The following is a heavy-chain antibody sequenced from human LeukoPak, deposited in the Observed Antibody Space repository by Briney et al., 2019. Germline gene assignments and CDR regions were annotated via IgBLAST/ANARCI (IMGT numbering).Heavy chain of an antibody. CDR2: INSDGSST. CDR1: GFSFSSYW. Sequence: GGSLRLSCAASGFSFSSYWMHWVRQVPGKGLVWVSRINSDGSSTSYADSVKGRFTISRDNAKNTLYLRMNSLRVEDTAVYYCARDRVPYCSGVSCSVDVWGQGTTVTVSS. J-gene: IGHJ6*02. V-gene: IGHV3-74*01. D-gene: IGHD2-15*01. CDR3: ARDRVPYCSGVSCSVDV.